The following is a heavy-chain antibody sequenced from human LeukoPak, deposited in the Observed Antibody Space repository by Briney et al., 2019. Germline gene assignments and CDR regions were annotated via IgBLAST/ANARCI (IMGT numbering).Heavy chain of an antibody. V-gene: IGHV3-30-3*01. D-gene: IGHD3-10*01. Sequence: GGSLRLSCAASGFTFSSYAMHWVRQAPGKGLEWVAVISYDGSNKYYADSVKGRFTISRDNSKNTLYLQMNSLRAEDTAVYYCARRETKVRDFDYWGQGTLVTVSS. CDR3: ARRETKVRDFDY. CDR1: GFTFSSYA. CDR2: ISYDGSNK. J-gene: IGHJ4*02.